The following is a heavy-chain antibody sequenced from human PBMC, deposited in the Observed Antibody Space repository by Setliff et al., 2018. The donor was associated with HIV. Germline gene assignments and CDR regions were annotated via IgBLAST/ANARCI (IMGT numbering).Heavy chain of an antibody. Sequence: SETLSLTCAVSGGSISSSNYYWVWIRQPPGKELEWIGSLYHSGTNVYNPSLKSRVTISLDTSTNRFSLTLNSVTAADTAVYYCARGSRQLTIFGVVFKTNYYFMDVWGKGTAVTVSS. CDR3: ARGSRQLTIFGVVFKTNYYFMDV. CDR1: GGSISSSNYY. V-gene: IGHV4-39*02. CDR2: LYHSGTN. J-gene: IGHJ6*03. D-gene: IGHD3-3*01.